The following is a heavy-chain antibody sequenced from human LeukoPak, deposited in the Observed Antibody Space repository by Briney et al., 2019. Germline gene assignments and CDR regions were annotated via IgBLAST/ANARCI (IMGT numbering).Heavy chain of an antibody. Sequence: SETLSLTCTASGGSISSYYWSWIRQPPGKGLEWIGYIYYSGSTNYNPSLKSRVTISVDTSKNQFSLKLSSVTAADTAVYYCARRGYYDSSGSFAFDIWGQGTMVTVSS. V-gene: IGHV4-59*01. D-gene: IGHD3-22*01. J-gene: IGHJ3*02. CDR2: IYYSGST. CDR1: GGSISSYY. CDR3: ARRGYYDSSGSFAFDI.